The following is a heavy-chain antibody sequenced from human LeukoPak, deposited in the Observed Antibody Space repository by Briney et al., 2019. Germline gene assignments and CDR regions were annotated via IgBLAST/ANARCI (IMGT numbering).Heavy chain of an antibody. Sequence: ASVKVSCKASGYTFTSYGISWVRQAPGQGLEWMGWISAYNGNTNYAQKLQGRVTMTTDTSTSTAYMELRSLRSDDTAVYYCARAPLGWELLVDPWAREPWSPSPQ. CDR3: ARAPLGWELLVDP. V-gene: IGHV1-18*01. D-gene: IGHD1-26*01. CDR1: GYTFTSYG. CDR2: ISAYNGNT. J-gene: IGHJ5*02.